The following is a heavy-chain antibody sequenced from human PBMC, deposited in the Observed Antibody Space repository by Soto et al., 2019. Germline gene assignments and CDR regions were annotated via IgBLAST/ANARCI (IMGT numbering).Heavy chain of an antibody. CDR1: GGSISSYY. D-gene: IGHD4-17*01. J-gene: IGHJ4*02. CDR2: IYYSGST. Sequence: SETLSLTCTVSGGSISSYYWIWIRQPPGKGLEWIGYIYYSGSTNYNPSLKSRVTISVDTSKNQFSLKLSSVTAADTAVYYCARAVASYGDYDYWGQGALVTVSS. V-gene: IGHV4-59*01. CDR3: ARAVASYGDYDY.